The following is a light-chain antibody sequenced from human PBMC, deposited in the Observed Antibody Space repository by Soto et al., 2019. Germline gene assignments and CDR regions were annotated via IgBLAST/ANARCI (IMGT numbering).Light chain of an antibody. Sequence: DIQMTQSPSTLSASVGDRVTITCRASQSISSWLAWYQQKPGKAPKLLIYDASSLQSGVPSRFSGSGSGTEFTLTISSLQPDDFATYYCQQHNANFGPGTKVDIK. CDR3: QQHNAN. V-gene: IGKV1-5*01. J-gene: IGKJ3*01. CDR2: DAS. CDR1: QSISSW.